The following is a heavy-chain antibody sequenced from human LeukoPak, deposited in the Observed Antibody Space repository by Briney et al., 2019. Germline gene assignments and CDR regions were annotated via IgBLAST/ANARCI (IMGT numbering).Heavy chain of an antibody. CDR3: ARDDTVLLYPVY. V-gene: IGHV3-30*04. D-gene: IGHD2-2*02. CDR1: GFTFSSYA. Sequence: GGSLRLSCAASGFTFSSYAMHWVRQAPGKGLEWVAVISYDGSNKYYADSVKGRFTTSRDNSKNTLYLQMNSLRAEDTAVYYCARDDTVLLYPVYWGQGTLVTVSS. CDR2: ISYDGSNK. J-gene: IGHJ4*02.